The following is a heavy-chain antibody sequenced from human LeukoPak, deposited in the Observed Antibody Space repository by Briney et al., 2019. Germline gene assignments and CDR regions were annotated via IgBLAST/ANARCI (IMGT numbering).Heavy chain of an antibody. CDR2: IYYSGST. J-gene: IGHJ4*02. Sequence: SETLSLTCTVSGYSISSDYYWGWIRQPPGKGLEWIGSIYYSGSTYYNPSLKSRVTISVDTSKNQFSLKLSSVTAADTAVYYRARGGGYSSGLSYWGQGTLVTVSS. CDR1: GYSISSDYY. D-gene: IGHD6-19*01. V-gene: IGHV4-38-2*02. CDR3: ARGGGYSSGLSY.